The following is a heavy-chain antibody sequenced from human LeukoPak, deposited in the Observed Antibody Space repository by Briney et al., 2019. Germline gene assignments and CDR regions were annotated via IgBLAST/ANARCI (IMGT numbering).Heavy chain of an antibody. CDR1: GGSISSYY. D-gene: IGHD5-24*01. CDR3: ASISLIVATMDY. V-gene: IGHV4-59*01. Sequence: SETLSLTCTVSGGSISSYYWSWIRQPPGKGLEWIGYIYYSGSTNYNPSLKSRVTISVDTSKNQFPLKLSSVTAADTAVYYCASISLIVATMDYWGQGTLVTVSS. J-gene: IGHJ4*02. CDR2: IYYSGST.